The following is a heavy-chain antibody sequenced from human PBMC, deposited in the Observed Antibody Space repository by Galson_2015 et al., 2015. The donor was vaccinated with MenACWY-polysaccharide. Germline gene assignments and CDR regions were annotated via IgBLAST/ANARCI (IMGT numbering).Heavy chain of an antibody. J-gene: IGHJ4*02. CDR3: ARVEKYSGSYYILH. CDR2: IYHSGST. D-gene: IGHD1-26*01. CDR1: SGYF. V-gene: IGHV4-38-2*02. Sequence: SGYFWGWIRQPPGKGLEWIASIYHSGSTYYNPSLKSRVTISVDTSKNQFSLKLSSVTAADTAVYYCARVEKYSGSYYILHWGQGTLVTVSS.